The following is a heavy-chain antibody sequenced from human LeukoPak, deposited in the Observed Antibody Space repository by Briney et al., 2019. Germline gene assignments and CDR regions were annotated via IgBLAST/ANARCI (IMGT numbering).Heavy chain of an antibody. V-gene: IGHV4-34*01. J-gene: IGHJ5*02. Sequence: SETLSLTCAVYGGSFSGYYWSWIRQPPGKGLEWIGEINHSGSTNYNPSLKSRVTISVDTSKNQFSLKLSSVTAADTAVYYCARVASRGVAQTRYSTHNWFDPWGQGTLVTVSS. CDR3: ARVASRGVAQTRYSTHNWFDP. CDR1: GGSFSGYY. D-gene: IGHD6-13*01. CDR2: INHSGST.